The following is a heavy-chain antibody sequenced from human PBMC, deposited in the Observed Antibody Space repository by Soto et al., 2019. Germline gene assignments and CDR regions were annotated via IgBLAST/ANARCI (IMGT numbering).Heavy chain of an antibody. CDR2: ISAYNGNT. Sequence: WASVKVSCKASGYTFTSYGISWVRQAPGQGLEWMGWISAYNGNTNYAQKLQGRVTMTTDTSTSTAYMELRSLRSDDTAVYYCARDIAAAGYYYGMDVWGQGTTVTVSS. CDR1: GYTFTSYG. J-gene: IGHJ6*02. D-gene: IGHD6-13*01. CDR3: ARDIAAAGYYYGMDV. V-gene: IGHV1-18*01.